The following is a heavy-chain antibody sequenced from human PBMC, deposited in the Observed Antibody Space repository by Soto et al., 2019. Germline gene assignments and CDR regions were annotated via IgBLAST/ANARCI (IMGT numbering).Heavy chain of an antibody. D-gene: IGHD3-22*01. CDR1: GGSISNYY. CDR3: AREIEDTSGYYREYYFDY. Sequence: SETLSPTCTVSGGSISNYYWSWIRQPPGKGLEWIGYIYYSGSTNYNPSLKSRVTISVDTSKNQFSLKLSSVTAADTAVYYCAREIEDTSGYYREYYFDYWGQGTLVTVS. V-gene: IGHV4-59*01. J-gene: IGHJ4*02. CDR2: IYYSGST.